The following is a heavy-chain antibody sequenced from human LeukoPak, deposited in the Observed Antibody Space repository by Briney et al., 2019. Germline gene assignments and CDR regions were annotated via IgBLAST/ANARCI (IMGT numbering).Heavy chain of an antibody. D-gene: IGHD2-2*01. CDR3: TRLNVPAAR. J-gene: IGHJ1*01. V-gene: IGHV3-73*01. Sequence: GGSLRLSCAASGFTFSGSAMYWVRQASGKGLEWVGRIRSKANSYATAYAASVKGRFTISRDDSKNTAYLQMNSLKTEDTAVYYCTRLNVPAARWGQGTLVTVSS. CDR2: IRSKANSYAT. CDR1: GFTFSGSA.